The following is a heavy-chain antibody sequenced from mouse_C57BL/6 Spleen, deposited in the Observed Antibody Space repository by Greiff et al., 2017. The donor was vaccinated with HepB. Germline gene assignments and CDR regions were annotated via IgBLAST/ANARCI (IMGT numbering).Heavy chain of an antibody. CDR3: ARDAYGSSYYFDY. J-gene: IGHJ2*01. CDR2: INYDGSST. CDR1: GFTFSDYY. V-gene: IGHV5-16*01. D-gene: IGHD1-1*01. Sequence: EVQWVESEGGLVQPGSSMKLSCTASGFTFSDYYMAWVRQVPEKGLEWVANINYDGSSTYYLDSLKSRFIISRDNAKNILYLQMSSLKSEDTATYYCARDAYGSSYYFDYWGQGTTLTVSS.